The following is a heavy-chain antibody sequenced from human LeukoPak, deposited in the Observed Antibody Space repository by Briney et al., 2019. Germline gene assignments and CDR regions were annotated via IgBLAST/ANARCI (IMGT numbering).Heavy chain of an antibody. CDR1: GYTFTGYY. CDR2: INPNSGGT. V-gene: IGHV1-2*02. D-gene: IGHD6-19*01. Sequence: GASVKVSCKASGYTFTGYYMHWVRQAPGQGLEWMGWINPNSGGTNYAQKFQGRVTMTRDTSTSTAYMELSRLRSDDTAVYYCASRGPYSSGWYGNYYYMDVWGKGTTVTISS. CDR3: ASRGPYSSGWYGNYYYMDV. J-gene: IGHJ6*03.